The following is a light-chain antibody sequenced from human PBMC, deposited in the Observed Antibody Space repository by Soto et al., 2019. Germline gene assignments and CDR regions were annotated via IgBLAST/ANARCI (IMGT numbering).Light chain of an antibody. CDR1: SSNIGAGYD. CDR2: GNS. V-gene: IGLV1-40*01. J-gene: IGLJ2*01. CDR3: QSYDSSLSGSV. Sequence: QAVLTQPPSMSGAPGQRVTISCTGSSSNIGAGYDVHWYQQLPGTAPKLLIYGNSNRPSGVPDRFSGSKSGTSASLAITGLQAEDEADYYCQSYDSSLSGSVFGGGTKVTVL.